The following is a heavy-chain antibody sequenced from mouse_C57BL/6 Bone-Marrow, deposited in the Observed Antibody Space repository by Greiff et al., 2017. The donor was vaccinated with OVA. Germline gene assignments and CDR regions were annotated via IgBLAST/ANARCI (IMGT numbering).Heavy chain of an antibody. Sequence: VQLQQSGPELVKPGASVKISCKASGYTFTDYYINWVKQRPGQGPEWIGWIYPGSGNTKYNEKFKGKATLTVDTSSSTAYMQLSSLTSEDSAVYFCARGDWDYFDYWGQGTTLTVSS. CDR1: GYTFTDYY. CDR2: IYPGSGNT. V-gene: IGHV1-84*01. CDR3: ARGDWDYFDY. J-gene: IGHJ2*01. D-gene: IGHD4-1*01.